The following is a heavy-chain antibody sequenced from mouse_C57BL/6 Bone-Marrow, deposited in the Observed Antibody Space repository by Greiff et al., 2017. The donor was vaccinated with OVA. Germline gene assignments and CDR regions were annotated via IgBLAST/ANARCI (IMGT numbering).Heavy chain of an antibody. CDR3: AREGSGTGPFAY. V-gene: IGHV3-6*01. CDR2: ISYDGSN. CDR1: GYSITSGYY. J-gene: IGHJ3*01. D-gene: IGHD4-1*01. Sequence: VQLKESGPGLVKPSQSLSLTCSVTGYSITSGYYWNWIRQFPGNKLEWMGYISYDGSNNYNPSLKNRISITRDTSKNQFFLKLNSVTTEDTATYYCAREGSGTGPFAYWGQGTLVTVSA.